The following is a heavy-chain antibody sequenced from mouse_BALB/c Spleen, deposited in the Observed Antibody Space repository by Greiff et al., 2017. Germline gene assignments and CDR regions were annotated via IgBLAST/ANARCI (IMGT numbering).Heavy chain of an antibody. CDR1: GFTFSSYA. Sequence: EVQLKESGGGLVKPGGSLKLSCAASGFTFSSYAMSWVRQTPEKRLEWVATISSGGSYTYYPDSVKGRFTISRDNAKNTLYLQMSSLRSEDTAMYYCAGGTTSWFAYWGQGTLVTVSA. J-gene: IGHJ3*01. D-gene: IGHD2-14*01. CDR2: ISSGGSYT. CDR3: AGGTTSWFAY. V-gene: IGHV5-9-3*01.